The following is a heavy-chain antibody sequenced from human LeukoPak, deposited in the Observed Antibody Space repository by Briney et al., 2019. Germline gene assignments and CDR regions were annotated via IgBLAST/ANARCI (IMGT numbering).Heavy chain of an antibody. D-gene: IGHD5-18*01. V-gene: IGHV3-53*01. CDR3: MTAAGYNFGQY. CDR1: GLTVNNNY. J-gene: IGHJ4*02. Sequence: PGGSLRLSCAASGLTVNNNYMNWVRQAPGKGLEWVSALYIGGNTYYADSVRGRFTISRDNSKNTLYLQMNSLRAEDTAIYYCMTAAGYNFGQYWGQGTLVTVSP. CDR2: LYIGGNT.